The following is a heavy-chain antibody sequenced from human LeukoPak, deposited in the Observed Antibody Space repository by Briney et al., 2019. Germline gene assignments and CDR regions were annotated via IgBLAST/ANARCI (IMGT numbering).Heavy chain of an antibody. CDR1: GGSISSGGYY. D-gene: IGHD3-10*01. V-gene: IGHV4-61*08. Sequence: SHTLSLTCAVSGGSISSGGYYWRWIRQPPGKGLEWIGYIYNSGSTNYNPSLKSRVTISVDTFKNQFSLKLNSVTAADTAVYYCARNRLYGSGTGDFDHWGQGTLVTVSS. CDR3: ARNRLYGSGTGDFDH. J-gene: IGHJ4*02. CDR2: IYNSGST.